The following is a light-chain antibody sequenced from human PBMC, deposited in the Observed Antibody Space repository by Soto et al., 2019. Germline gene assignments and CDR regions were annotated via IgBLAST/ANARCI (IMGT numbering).Light chain of an antibody. V-gene: IGLV1-51*01. Sequence: QSVLTQSPSVSAAPGQKVTISCSGSSANIGTNYVSWYQQFPGTAPKLVIYDSDRRPSEIPDRFSGSKSGTSATLDITGLQTGDEADYYCGAWDGSLSVVLFGGGTKLTVL. CDR1: SANIGTNY. J-gene: IGLJ2*01. CDR3: GAWDGSLSVVL. CDR2: DSD.